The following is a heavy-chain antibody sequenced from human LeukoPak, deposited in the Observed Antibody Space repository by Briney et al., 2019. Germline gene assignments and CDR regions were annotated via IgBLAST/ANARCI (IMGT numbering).Heavy chain of an antibody. V-gene: IGHV1-2*02. Sequence: GASVKVSCKASGYTFTGYYMHWVRQAPGQGLEWMGWINPNSGGTNYAQKFQGRVTMTRNTSISTAYMELSRLRSDDTAVYYCARLRADYDILTGRTRYFDYWGQGTLVTVSS. CDR2: INPNSGGT. CDR1: GYTFTGYY. CDR3: ARLRADYDILTGRTRYFDY. D-gene: IGHD3-9*01. J-gene: IGHJ4*02.